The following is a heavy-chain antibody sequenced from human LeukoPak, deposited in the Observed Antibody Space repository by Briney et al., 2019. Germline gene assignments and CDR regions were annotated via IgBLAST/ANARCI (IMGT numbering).Heavy chain of an antibody. CDR2: MNPNSGNT. V-gene: IGHV1-8*01. Sequence: ASVKVSCKASGYTFTSYDINWVRQATGQGLEWMGWMNPNSGNTGYAQKFQGRVTMTRNTSISTAYMELSSLRSEDTAVYYCARDPTGLYYFDYWGQGTLVTVSS. CDR3: ARDPTGLYYFDY. J-gene: IGHJ4*02. CDR1: GYTFTSYD.